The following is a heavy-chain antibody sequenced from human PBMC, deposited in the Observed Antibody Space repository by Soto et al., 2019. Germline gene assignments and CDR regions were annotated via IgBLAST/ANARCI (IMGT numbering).Heavy chain of an antibody. J-gene: IGHJ5*02. V-gene: IGHV1-69*13. CDR3: ARDSLTTPYGWFDP. CDR1: GGTFSIYA. D-gene: IGHD3-22*01. CDR2: IIPIFGTA. Sequence: SVKVSCKASGGTFSIYAIIWVRQAPGQGLEWMGGIIPIFGTANYAQKFQGRVTITADESTSTAYMELSSLRSEDTAVYYCARDSLTTPYGWFDPWGQGTLVTVSS.